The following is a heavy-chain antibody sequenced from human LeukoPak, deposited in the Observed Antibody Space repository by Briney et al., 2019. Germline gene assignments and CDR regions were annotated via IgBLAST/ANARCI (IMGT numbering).Heavy chain of an antibody. Sequence: SVKVSCKASGGTFSSYAISWVRQAPGQGLEWMGRIIPILGIANYAQKFQGRVTITADKSTSTAYMELSGLRSEDTAVYYCARGPGPAVVPAPYYYYGMDVWGQGTTVTVSS. D-gene: IGHD2-2*01. V-gene: IGHV1-69*04. CDR3: ARGPGPAVVPAPYYYYGMDV. J-gene: IGHJ6*02. CDR2: IIPILGIA. CDR1: GGTFSSYA.